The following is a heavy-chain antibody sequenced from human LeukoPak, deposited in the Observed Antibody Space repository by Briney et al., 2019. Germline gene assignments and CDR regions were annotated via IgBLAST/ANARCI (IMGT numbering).Heavy chain of an antibody. CDR2: ISYDGSNE. CDR1: GFSFSSYA. D-gene: IGHD6-19*01. Sequence: GGSLKLSCAASGFSFSSYAMHWVRQAPGKGLEWVAVISYDGSNEYYPDSVKGRSTISRDNSKNTLYLQMNSLRAEDTAVYYCARDSSGSYNWFDPWGQGTLVTVSS. J-gene: IGHJ5*02. CDR3: ARDSSGSYNWFDP. V-gene: IGHV3-30*04.